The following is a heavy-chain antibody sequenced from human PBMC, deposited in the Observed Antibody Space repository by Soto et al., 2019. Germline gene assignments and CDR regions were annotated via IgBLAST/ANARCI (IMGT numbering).Heavy chain of an antibody. J-gene: IGHJ4*02. CDR2: ISGSGGST. CDR1: GFTFDDYA. Sequence: EVQLVESGGVVVQPGGSLRLSCAASGFTFDDYAMHWVRQAPGKGLEWVSAISGSGGSTYYADSVKGRFTISRDNSKNTLYLQMNSLRAEDTAVYYCAKHYDFWSGYSHWGQGTLVTVSS. CDR3: AKHYDFWSGYSH. V-gene: IGHV3-23*04. D-gene: IGHD3-3*01.